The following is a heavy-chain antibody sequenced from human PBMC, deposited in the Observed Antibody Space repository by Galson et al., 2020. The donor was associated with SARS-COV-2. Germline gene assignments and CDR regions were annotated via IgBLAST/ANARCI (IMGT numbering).Heavy chain of an antibody. V-gene: IGHV3-53*01. CDR2: IYSGGST. Sequence: GESLKISCAASGFTVSSNYMSWVRHAPGKGLEWVSVIYSGGSTYYADSVKGRFTISRDNSKNTLYLQMNSLRAEDTAVYYCARGSYPRYYYYMDVWGKGTTVTISS. CDR3: ARGSYPRYYYYMDV. CDR1: GFTVSSNY. D-gene: IGHD1-26*01. J-gene: IGHJ6*03.